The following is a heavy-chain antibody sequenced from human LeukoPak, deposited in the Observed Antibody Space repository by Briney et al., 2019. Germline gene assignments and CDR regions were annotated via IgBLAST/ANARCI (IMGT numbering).Heavy chain of an antibody. CDR1: GFPFSSYA. J-gene: IGHJ3*02. CDR3: AKTYDSSGYYWGAFDI. V-gene: IGHV3-23*01. D-gene: IGHD3-22*01. CDR2: ISGSGGST. Sequence: GSLRLSCAASGFPFSSYAMSWVRQAPGKGLEWVSAISGSGGSTYYADSVKGRFTISRDNSKNTLYLQMNSLRAEDTAVYYCAKTYDSSGYYWGAFDIWGQGTMVTVSS.